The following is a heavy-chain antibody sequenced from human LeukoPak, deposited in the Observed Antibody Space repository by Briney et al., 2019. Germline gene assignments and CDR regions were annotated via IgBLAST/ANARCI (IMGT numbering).Heavy chain of an antibody. V-gene: IGHV3-43*01. CDR3: AKDNGYDILTGYYRGGGYYYGMDV. J-gene: IGHJ6*02. D-gene: IGHD3-9*01. Sequence: PGGSLRLSCAASGFIVSSNYMTWVRQAPGKGLEWVSLISWDGGSTYYADSVKGRFTISRDNSKNSLYLQMNSLRTEDTALYYCAKDNGYDILTGYYRGGGYYYGMDVWGQGTTVTVSS. CDR1: GFIVSSNY. CDR2: ISWDGGST.